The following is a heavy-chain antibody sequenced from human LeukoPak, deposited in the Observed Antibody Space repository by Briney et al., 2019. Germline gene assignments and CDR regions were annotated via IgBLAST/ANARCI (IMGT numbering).Heavy chain of an antibody. J-gene: IGHJ3*02. D-gene: IGHD3-22*01. CDR3: ARTSYYYDRWDAFDI. CDR1: GGSFSGYY. Sequence: PSETLSLTCAVYGGSFSGYYWSWIRQPPGKGLEWIGEINHSGSTNYNPSLKSRVTISVDTSKNQFSLKLSSVTAADTAVYYCARTSYYYDRWDAFDIWGQGTMVTVSS. CDR2: INHSGST. V-gene: IGHV4-34*01.